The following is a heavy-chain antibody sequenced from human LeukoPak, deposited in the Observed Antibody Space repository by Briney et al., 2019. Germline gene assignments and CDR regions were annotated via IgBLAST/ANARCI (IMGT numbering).Heavy chain of an antibody. CDR2: ISYDGSNK. CDR1: GFTFSSYA. Sequence: GRSLRLSCAASGFTFSSYAMHWVRQAPGKGLEWVAVISYDGSNKYYADSVRGRFTISRDNSKNTLYLQMNSLRAEDTAVYYCAKDLGQDYYYGMDVWGQGTTVTVSS. CDR3: AKDLGQDYYYGMDV. V-gene: IGHV3-30-3*01. J-gene: IGHJ6*02.